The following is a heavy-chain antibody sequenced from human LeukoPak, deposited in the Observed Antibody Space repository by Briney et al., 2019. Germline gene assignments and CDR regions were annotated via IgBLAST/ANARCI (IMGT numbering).Heavy chain of an antibody. CDR2: IKQDGSEK. J-gene: IGHJ6*03. Sequence: GGSLRLSCAASGFTFSRHWMSWVRQAPGKGLEWVANIKQDGSEKYYVDSVRGRFTISRDNAKSSLYLQMNTLRAEDTAVYYCARDHAFGDYYYYYMDVWGKGTTVTVSS. CDR3: ARDHAFGDYYYYYMDV. V-gene: IGHV3-7*01. D-gene: IGHD2-15*01. CDR1: GFTFSRHW.